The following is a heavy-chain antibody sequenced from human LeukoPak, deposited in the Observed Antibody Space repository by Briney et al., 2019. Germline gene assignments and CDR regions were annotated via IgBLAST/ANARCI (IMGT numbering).Heavy chain of an antibody. CDR1: GGSVSSYY. D-gene: IGHD1-14*01. Sequence: SETLSLTCSVSGGSVSSYYWSWIRRSPGKGLEWIGYIHNSGRTNYNPSLKSRVTGFVDTSKNQVSLRLSSVTAADTAVYYCARHGTISSESYFDYWGQGALVTVSS. CDR3: ARHGTISSESYFDY. V-gene: IGHV4-59*08. J-gene: IGHJ4*02. CDR2: IHNSGRT.